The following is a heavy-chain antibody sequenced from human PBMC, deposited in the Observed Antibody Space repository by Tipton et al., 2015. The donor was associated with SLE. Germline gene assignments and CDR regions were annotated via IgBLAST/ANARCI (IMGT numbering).Heavy chain of an antibody. D-gene: IGHD3-10*01. CDR3: ASPGGGSGSFDAFDI. Sequence: TLSLTCSVSGGSVTSSLYYWDWIRQPPGKGLEWIGSINYSGSTHHNPSLKSRATISADTSNNEFSLRLTSVTAADTAIYYCASPGGGSGSFDAFDIWGQGTMVTVSS. CDR1: GGSVTSSLYY. CDR2: INYSGST. J-gene: IGHJ3*02. V-gene: IGHV4-39*07.